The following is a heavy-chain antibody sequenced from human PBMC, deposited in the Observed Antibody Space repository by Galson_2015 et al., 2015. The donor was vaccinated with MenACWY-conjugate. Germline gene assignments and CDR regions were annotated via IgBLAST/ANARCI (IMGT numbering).Heavy chain of an antibody. CDR2: TYYRSKWYT. V-gene: IGHV6-1*01. CDR1: GDSVSSNSAA. CDR3: ARGVAARPFDY. J-gene: IGHJ4*02. Sequence: CAISGDSVSSNSAAWNRIRQSPSRGLEWLGRTYYRSKWYTDYAVSLKSRITINPDTSKNQFSLQLNSVTPEDTAVYYCARGVAARPFDYWGQGTLVTVSS. D-gene: IGHD6-6*01.